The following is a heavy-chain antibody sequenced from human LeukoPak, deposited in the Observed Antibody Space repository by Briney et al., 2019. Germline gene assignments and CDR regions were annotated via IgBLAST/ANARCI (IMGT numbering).Heavy chain of an antibody. D-gene: IGHD2-15*01. CDR1: GGSVSSGSYY. V-gene: IGHV4-61*01. J-gene: IGHJ4*02. Sequence: SETLSLTCTVSGGSVSSGSYYWSWIRQPPGKGLEWIGEINHSGSTNYNPSLKSRVTISVDTSKNQFSLKLSSVTAADTAVYYCARGSQAPFYYFDYWGQGTLVTVSS. CDR2: INHSGST. CDR3: ARGSQAPFYYFDY.